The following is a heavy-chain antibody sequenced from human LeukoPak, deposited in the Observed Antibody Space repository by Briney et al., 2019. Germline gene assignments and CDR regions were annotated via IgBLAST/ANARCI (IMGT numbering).Heavy chain of an antibody. CDR3: ASRPHKYSSGWYGVDY. D-gene: IGHD6-19*01. V-gene: IGHV1-69*01. Sequence: SVKVSCKASRGTFSSYAISWVRQAPGQGLEWMGGIIPIFGTANYAQKFQGRVTITADESTSTAYMELSSLRSEDTAVYYCASRPHKYSSGWYGVDYWGQGTLVTVSS. CDR1: RGTFSSYA. J-gene: IGHJ4*02. CDR2: IIPIFGTA.